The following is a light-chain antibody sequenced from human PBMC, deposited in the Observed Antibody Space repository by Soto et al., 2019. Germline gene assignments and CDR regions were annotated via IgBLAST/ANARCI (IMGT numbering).Light chain of an antibody. V-gene: IGLV1-40*01. CDR3: QSYDGSRSVVV. Sequence: QSVLAQPPSVAGAPGQRVTISCTGSSSNIGAGNDVHWYQQLPGTTPRLLIYANNRRPSGVPDRFSGSRSGTSASLAITGLQTEDESDYYCQSYDGSRSVVVFGGGTKVTVL. J-gene: IGLJ2*01. CDR2: ANN. CDR1: SSNIGAGND.